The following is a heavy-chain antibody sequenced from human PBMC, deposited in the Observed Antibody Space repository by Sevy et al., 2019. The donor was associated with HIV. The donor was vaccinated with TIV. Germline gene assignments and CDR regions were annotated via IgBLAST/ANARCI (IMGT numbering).Heavy chain of an antibody. CDR1: GXXFSSYW. CDR2: IHPGNSET. V-gene: IGHV5-51*01. CDR3: FMRAHTDSSGYYYRXGXDX. J-gene: IGHJ6*01. D-gene: IGHD3-10*01. Sequence: GESLKISCEGSGXXFSSYWIHWVRQMPGKGLEWMATIHPGNSETRYRSSFQGQVTISADKSINTAYLQWSRLSASDTAIYYCFMRAHTDSSGYYYRXGXDXXXXGTTVTVSS.